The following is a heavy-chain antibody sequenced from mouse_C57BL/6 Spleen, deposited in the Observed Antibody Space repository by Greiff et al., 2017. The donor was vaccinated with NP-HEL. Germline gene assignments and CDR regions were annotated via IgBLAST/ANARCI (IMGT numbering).Heavy chain of an antibody. D-gene: IGHD2-3*01. CDR2: ICPGDGDT. CDR3: ARREGWNAMDY. CDR1: GYAFSSYW. V-gene: IGHV1-80*01. Sequence: QVQLQQSGAELVKPGASVKISCKASGYAFSSYWMNWVKQRPGKGLEWIGQICPGDGDTNYNGKFKGKATLTADKSSSTAYMQLSSLTSEDSAVYYCARREGWNAMDYWGQGTSVTVSS. J-gene: IGHJ4*01.